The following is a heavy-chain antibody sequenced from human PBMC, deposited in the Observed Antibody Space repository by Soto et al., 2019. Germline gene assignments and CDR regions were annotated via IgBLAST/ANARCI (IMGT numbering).Heavy chain of an antibody. CDR1: GFTFSSYA. J-gene: IGHJ3*02. V-gene: IGHV3-23*01. Sequence: GGSLRLSCAASGFTFSSYAMSWVRQAPGKGLEWVSAIGGSGGSTYYADSVKGRFTISRDNSKNTLYLQMNSLRAEDTAVYYCATLTITIFGVVPSFDIWGQGTMVTVSS. D-gene: IGHD3-3*01. CDR2: IGGSGGST. CDR3: ATLTITIFGVVPSFDI.